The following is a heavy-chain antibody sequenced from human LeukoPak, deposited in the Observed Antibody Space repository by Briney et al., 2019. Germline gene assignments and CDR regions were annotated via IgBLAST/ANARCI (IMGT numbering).Heavy chain of an antibody. V-gene: IGHV4-59*01. D-gene: IGHD3/OR15-3a*01. CDR2: IYSSGTD. J-gene: IGHJ4*02. Sequence: PSETLSLTCVVSGVSLHRSFWTWVRQPPGKGLGWIGRIYSSGTDDYSPSLKSRLTISIDTSKNQFSLRLASMTAADTAVYFCGRRPAVDGPIDNWGQGILVAVSS. CDR3: GRRPAVDGPIDN. CDR1: GVSLHRSF.